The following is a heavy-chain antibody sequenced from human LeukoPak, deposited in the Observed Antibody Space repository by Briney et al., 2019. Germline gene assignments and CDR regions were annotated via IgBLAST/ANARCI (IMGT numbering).Heavy chain of an antibody. CDR3: AKGAQMVWDWFDR. V-gene: IGHV3-23*01. CDR1: GFTFSNYA. J-gene: IGHJ5*02. CDR2: ISGSGGST. D-gene: IGHD2-8*01. Sequence: GGSLRLSCAASGFTFSNYAMSWVRQAPGKGLEWVSGISGSGGSTNYADSVKGRFTISRDNSKNTLYLQMNSLRAEDTAVYYCAKGAQMVWDWFDRWGQGTLVTVSS.